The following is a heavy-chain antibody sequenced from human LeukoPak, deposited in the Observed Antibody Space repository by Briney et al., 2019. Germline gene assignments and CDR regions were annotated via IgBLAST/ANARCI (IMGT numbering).Heavy chain of an antibody. D-gene: IGHD3-22*01. Sequence: ASVKVSCKASGYTFTSYYMHWVRQAPGQGLEWMGIINPSGGSTSYAQKFQGRVTMTRDTSTSTVYMELSSLRSEDTAVYYCARALHHYYDSSGYDAFDIWGQGTMVTVPS. CDR3: ARALHHYYDSSGYDAFDI. CDR2: INPSGGST. V-gene: IGHV1-46*01. J-gene: IGHJ3*02. CDR1: GYTFTSYY.